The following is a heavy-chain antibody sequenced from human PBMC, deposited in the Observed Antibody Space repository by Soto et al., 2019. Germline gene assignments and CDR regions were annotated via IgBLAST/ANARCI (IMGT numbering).Heavy chain of an antibody. J-gene: IGHJ4*02. Sequence: SVKVSCKASGGTFSSYAISWVRQAPGQGLEWMGGIIPIFGTANYAQKFQGRVTITADESTSTAYMELSSLRSEDTAVYYCARSPLGYCSGGSCYHLFWGQGTLVTVSS. CDR1: GGTFSSYA. D-gene: IGHD2-15*01. V-gene: IGHV1-69*13. CDR2: IIPIFGTA. CDR3: ARSPLGYCSGGSCYHLF.